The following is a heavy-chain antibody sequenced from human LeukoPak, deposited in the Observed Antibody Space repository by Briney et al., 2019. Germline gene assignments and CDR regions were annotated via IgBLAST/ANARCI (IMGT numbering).Heavy chain of an antibody. CDR2: IKQDGSEK. V-gene: IGHV3-7*03. Sequence: GGSLRLSCAASGFTFRSYWMSWVRQAPGKGLEWVANIKQDGSEKYYVDSVKGRFTISRDNAKNSLYLQMNSLRAEDTAVYYCAKGVGYYDSSGYSDYWGQGTLVTVSS. J-gene: IGHJ4*02. CDR1: GFTFRSYW. D-gene: IGHD3-22*01. CDR3: AKGVGYYDSSGYSDY.